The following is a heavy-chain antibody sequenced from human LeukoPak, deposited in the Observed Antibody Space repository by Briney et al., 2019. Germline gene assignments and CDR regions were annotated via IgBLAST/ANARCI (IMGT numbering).Heavy chain of an antibody. Sequence: GGSLRLSCAASGFTFSSYSMNWVRQAPGRGLEWVSSISSSSSYIYYADSVKGRFTISRDNAKNSLYLQMNSLRAEHTAVYYCARDRGYCSSTSCYTAQVLDFWGQGTLVTVSS. V-gene: IGHV3-21*01. J-gene: IGHJ4*02. D-gene: IGHD2-2*02. CDR1: GFTFSSYS. CDR3: ARDRGYCSSTSCYTAQVLDF. CDR2: ISSSSSYI.